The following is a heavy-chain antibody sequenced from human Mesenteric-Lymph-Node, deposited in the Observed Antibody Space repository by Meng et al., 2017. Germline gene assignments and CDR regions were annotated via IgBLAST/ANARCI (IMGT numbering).Heavy chain of an antibody. D-gene: IGHD5-12*01. V-gene: IGHV2-70*04. CDR3: ARISGTGYLDYFDY. Sequence: SGPTLVKPTQTLTLTCTFSGFSLNTSPMRVGWIRQPPGKALEWLARIDWDDDKYFSSSLKTRLTISKDTSKNQVVLTMTNMDPVDTATYYCARISGTGYLDYFDYWGQGTLVTVSS. J-gene: IGHJ4*02. CDR2: IDWDDDK. CDR1: GFSLNTSPMR.